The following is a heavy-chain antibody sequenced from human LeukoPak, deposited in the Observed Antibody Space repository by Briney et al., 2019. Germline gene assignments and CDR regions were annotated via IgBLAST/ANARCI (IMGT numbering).Heavy chain of an antibody. Sequence: GSLRLSCAASGFIFSSYAMNWVRQPPGKGLEWIGSIYYSGNTYYNASLKSQVSISIDTSKNQFSLRLTSVTAADTAVYYCARQTGSGLFILPGGQGTLVTVSS. V-gene: IGHV4-39*01. CDR1: GFIFSSYA. CDR3: ARQTGSGLFILP. CDR2: IYYSGNT. J-gene: IGHJ4*02. D-gene: IGHD3/OR15-3a*01.